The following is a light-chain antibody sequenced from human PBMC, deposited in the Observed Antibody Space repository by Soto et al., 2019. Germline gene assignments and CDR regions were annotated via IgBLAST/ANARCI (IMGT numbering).Light chain of an antibody. J-gene: IGKJ1*01. CDR2: KAS. Sequence: DIQLTQSPGTLSASLGDRVTITCRASQSISSRLAWYQQKQGKAPRLLIYKASNMQGGVPSRFSGTGSGTDFTFTISSLVPEDFATYWCQQNYTTPRTFGQGTKVDIK. CDR3: QQNYTTPRT. CDR1: QSISSR. V-gene: IGKV1-5*03.